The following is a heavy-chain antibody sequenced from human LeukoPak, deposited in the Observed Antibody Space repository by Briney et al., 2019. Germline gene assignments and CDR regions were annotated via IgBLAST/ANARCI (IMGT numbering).Heavy chain of an antibody. D-gene: IGHD5-12*01. CDR1: GYTFTSYG. Sequence: VASVKVSCKASGYTFTSYGISWVRQAPGQGLEWMGWISAYNGNTNYAQKLQGRVTMTTDTSTSTAYMELRSLRSDDTAVYYCARDAGYGGYLYYFDYWGQGTLVTVSS. V-gene: IGHV1-18*01. CDR3: ARDAGYGGYLYYFDY. CDR2: ISAYNGNT. J-gene: IGHJ4*02.